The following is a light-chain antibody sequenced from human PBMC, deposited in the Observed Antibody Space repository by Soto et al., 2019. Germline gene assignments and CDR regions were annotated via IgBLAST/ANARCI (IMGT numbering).Light chain of an antibody. Sequence: EIVMTQSPATLSVSPGERATLSCRASQSVSSNLAWYQQKPGQAPRLLIYGASTRATGIPARFSGSGSGTEFTLTISSLQSEDSAVYYCQQYNNWPVFGQGTKLEIK. CDR1: QSVSSN. CDR3: QQYNNWPV. CDR2: GAS. V-gene: IGKV3-15*01. J-gene: IGKJ2*01.